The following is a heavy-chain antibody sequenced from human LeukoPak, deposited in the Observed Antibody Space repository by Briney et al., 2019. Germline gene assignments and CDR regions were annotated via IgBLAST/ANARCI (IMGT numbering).Heavy chain of an antibody. J-gene: IGHJ4*02. Sequence: SETLSLTCTVSGGSISSYYWSWIRQPAGKGLEWIGRIYTSGSTNYNPSLKSRVAISVDTPKNQFSLKLSSVTAADTAVYYCARVPYYDSSGWYWGQGTLVTVSS. CDR2: IYTSGST. V-gene: IGHV4-4*07. D-gene: IGHD3-22*01. CDR3: ARVPYYDSSGWY. CDR1: GGSISSYY.